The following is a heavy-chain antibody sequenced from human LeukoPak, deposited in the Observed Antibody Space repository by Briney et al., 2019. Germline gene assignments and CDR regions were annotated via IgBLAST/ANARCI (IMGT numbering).Heavy chain of an antibody. D-gene: IGHD2-21*01. J-gene: IGHJ4*02. CDR2: IWYDGSNE. Sequence: GGSLRLSCAASGFTFGSYGMHWVRQAPGKGLEWVAVIWYDGSNEYYADSVKGRFAISRDNSKNTLYLQMNSLRAEVTAVYYCARVSAGEGGYWGQGTLVTVSS. CDR1: GFTFGSYG. V-gene: IGHV3-33*01. CDR3: ARVSAGEGGY.